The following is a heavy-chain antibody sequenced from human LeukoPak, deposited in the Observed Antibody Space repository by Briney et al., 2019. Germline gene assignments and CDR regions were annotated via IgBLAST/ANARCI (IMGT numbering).Heavy chain of an antibody. CDR2: IYHSGST. D-gene: IGHD6-6*01. CDR3: AVQRGSSADY. V-gene: IGHV4-30-2*01. J-gene: IGHJ4*02. Sequence: PSQTLSLTCTVSGGSISSGGYYWSWIRQPPGKGLEWIGYIYHSGSTYYNPSLKSRVTISVDRSKNQFSLKLSSVTAADTAVYYCAVQRGSSADYWGQGTLVTVSS. CDR1: GGSISSGGYY.